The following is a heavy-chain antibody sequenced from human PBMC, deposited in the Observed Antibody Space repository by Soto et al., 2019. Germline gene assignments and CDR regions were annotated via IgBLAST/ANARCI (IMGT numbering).Heavy chain of an antibody. CDR1: GFTFDDYA. CDR3: AKGSYVYYYYYMDV. J-gene: IGHJ6*03. CDR2: ISWNSGSI. Sequence: GGSLRLYCAASGFTFDDYAMHWVRQAPGKGLEWVSGISWNSGSIGYADSVKGRFTISRDNAKNSLYLQMNSLRAEDTALYYCAKGSYVYYYYYMDVWGKGTTVTVSS. D-gene: IGHD3-10*01. V-gene: IGHV3-9*01.